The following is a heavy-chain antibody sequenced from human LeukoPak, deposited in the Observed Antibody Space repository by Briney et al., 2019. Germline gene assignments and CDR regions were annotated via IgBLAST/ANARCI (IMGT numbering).Heavy chain of an antibody. CDR2: VYHSGST. CDR3: ASVSYLYGWVHFDS. J-gene: IGHJ4*02. Sequence: SSETLSLTCTVSGASMTSYYWNWVRQPPGKGLEWVGYVYHSGSTNYNPSLKSRVTISLDTTKNQFSLKLTSVTAADTAVYYCASVSYLYGWVHFDSWGQGALVTVSS. CDR1: GASMTSYY. V-gene: IGHV4-59*08. D-gene: IGHD5-18*01.